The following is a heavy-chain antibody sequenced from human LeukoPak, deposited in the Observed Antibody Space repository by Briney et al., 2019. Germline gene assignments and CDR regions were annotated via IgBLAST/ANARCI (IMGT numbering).Heavy chain of an antibody. CDR3: ARSITMVRGVSWFDP. CDR1: GFTFSSNY. V-gene: IGHV3-53*01. D-gene: IGHD3-10*01. CDR2: IYSGGST. Sequence: GGSLRHSCAASGFTFSSNYMSWVRQAPGKGLEWVSVIYSGGSTYYADSVKGRFTISRDNSKNTLYLQMNSLRAEDTAVYYCARSITMVRGVSWFDPWGQGTLVTVSS. J-gene: IGHJ5*02.